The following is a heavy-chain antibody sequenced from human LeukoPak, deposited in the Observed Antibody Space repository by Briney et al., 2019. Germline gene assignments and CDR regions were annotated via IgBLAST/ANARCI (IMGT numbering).Heavy chain of an antibody. V-gene: IGHV4-59*08. CDR1: ARSITSSY. CDR3: ALHISGWEPPVY. J-gene: IGHJ4*02. Sequence: KPSETLSLTCTVPARSITSSYWSCIRQPPGKGLEWIGYIYYSGSTNYNPSLKSRVTISVDTSKNQFSLKLSSVTAADTAVYYYALHISGWEPPVYCGQGTLVTVSS. D-gene: IGHD1-26*01. CDR2: IYYSGST.